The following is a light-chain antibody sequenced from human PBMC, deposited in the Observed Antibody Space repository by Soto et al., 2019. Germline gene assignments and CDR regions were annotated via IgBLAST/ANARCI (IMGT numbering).Light chain of an antibody. J-gene: IGLJ1*01. CDR1: SDVGGYNY. CDR3: SSYAGSAWV. CDR2: EVS. V-gene: IGLV2-8*01. Sequence: SDVGGYNYVSWYQQHPGKAPKLMIYEVSKQPSGVPDRFSGSKSGNTASLTVSGLQAEDEADYYCSSYAGSAWVFGTGTKVTVL.